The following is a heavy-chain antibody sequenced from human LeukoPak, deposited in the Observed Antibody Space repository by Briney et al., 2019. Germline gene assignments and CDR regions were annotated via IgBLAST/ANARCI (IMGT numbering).Heavy chain of an antibody. CDR3: AREVDIVGATSSALDY. J-gene: IGHJ4*02. D-gene: IGHD1-26*01. CDR1: GDSVSSNSAA. V-gene: IGHV6-1*01. CDR2: TYYRSKWYN. Sequence: SQTLSLTCAISGDSVSSNSAAWNWIRQSPSRGLEWLGRTYYRSKWYNDYAVSVKSRITINPDTSKNQFSLQLNSVTPEDTAVYYCAREVDIVGATSSALDYWGQGTLVTASS.